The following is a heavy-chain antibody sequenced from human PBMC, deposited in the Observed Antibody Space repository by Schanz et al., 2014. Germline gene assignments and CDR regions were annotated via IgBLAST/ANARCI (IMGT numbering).Heavy chain of an antibody. D-gene: IGHD6-13*01. CDR2: IWYDGSNK. V-gene: IGHV3-33*01. CDR1: GFIFSSYG. J-gene: IGHJ6*02. CDR3: ARGRRRIATPSAPSFRNYYYYAIGV. Sequence: QVQLVESGGGVVQPGRSLRLSCAASGFIFSSYGLHWVRQAPGKGLEWVAFIWYDGSNKYYADSVKGRFTISRDNSKNTLYLQMNSLRAEDTSVYFCARGRRRIATPSAPSFRNYYYYAIGVWGQGTTVTVSS.